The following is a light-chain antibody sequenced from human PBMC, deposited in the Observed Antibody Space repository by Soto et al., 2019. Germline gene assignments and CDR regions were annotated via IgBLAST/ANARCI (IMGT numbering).Light chain of an antibody. CDR2: AAS. CDR1: QAISTW. CDR3: QQANSFPRT. V-gene: IGKV1D-12*01. J-gene: IGKJ1*01. Sequence: DIQMTQSPSSVSASVGDRVTITCRASQAISTWLAWYQQKPGQAPKLLIYAASNLQTGVPSRFSGSGSGTDCTLTISSLQPEDFATYYCQQANSFPRTFGQGTKVEIK.